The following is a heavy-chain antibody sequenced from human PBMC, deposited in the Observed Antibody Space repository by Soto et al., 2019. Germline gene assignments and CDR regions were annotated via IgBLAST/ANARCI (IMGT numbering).Heavy chain of an antibody. V-gene: IGHV4-39*07. J-gene: IGHJ5*02. Sequence: SETLSLTCTVSGGSISSGGYYWSWIRQHPGKGLEWIGEINHSGSTNYNPSLKSRVTISVDTSKNQFSLKLSSVTAADTAVYYCARGVYSSSTWGQGTLVTVSS. CDR2: INHSGST. D-gene: IGHD6-6*01. CDR1: GGSISSGGYY. CDR3: ARGVYSSST.